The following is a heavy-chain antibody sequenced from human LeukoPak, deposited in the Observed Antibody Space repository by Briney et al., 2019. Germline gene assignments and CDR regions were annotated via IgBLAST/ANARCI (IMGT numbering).Heavy chain of an antibody. V-gene: IGHV3-74*01. D-gene: IGHD1-14*01. Sequence: GGSLRLSCAASGFAFSNYWMHWVRQAPGKGLVWVSRIYTDGSSTNYADSVKGRFTISRDNAKNTLFLQMNSLRAEDTAVYYCARGASNRFDYWGQGTLVTVSS. CDR2: IYTDGSST. J-gene: IGHJ4*02. CDR3: ARGASNRFDY. CDR1: GFAFSNYW.